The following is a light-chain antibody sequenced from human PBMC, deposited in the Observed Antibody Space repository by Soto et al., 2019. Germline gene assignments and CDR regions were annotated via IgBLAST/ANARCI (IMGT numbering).Light chain of an antibody. J-gene: IGLJ2*01. CDR3: SSYTSSSTRV. Sequence: QSALTQPASVSGSPGQSITISCTGTSSDVGGYTYVSWYQQHPGKAPKLMIYDVTNRPAGVSNRFSGSKSGSTASLTISGLQAEDEADYYCSSYTSSSTRVFGGGTKLTVL. CDR2: DVT. CDR1: SSDVGGYTY. V-gene: IGLV2-14*01.